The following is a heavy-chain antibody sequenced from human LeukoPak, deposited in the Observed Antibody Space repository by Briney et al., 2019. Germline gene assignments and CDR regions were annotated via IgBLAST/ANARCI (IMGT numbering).Heavy chain of an antibody. V-gene: IGHV1-8*01. CDR3: ARGVIEVFDY. D-gene: IGHD3-22*01. J-gene: IGHJ4*02. Sequence: ASVKVSCKASGYTFTSYDINWVRQATGQGLEWMGWMNPNSGNTGYAQKFQGRVTMTRDTSISTAYMELSRLRSDDTAVYYCARGVIEVFDYWGQGTLVTVSS. CDR2: MNPNSGNT. CDR1: GYTFTSYD.